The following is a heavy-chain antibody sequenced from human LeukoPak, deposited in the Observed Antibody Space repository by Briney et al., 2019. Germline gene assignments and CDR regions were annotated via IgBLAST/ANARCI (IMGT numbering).Heavy chain of an antibody. V-gene: IGHV4-59*01. CDR3: ARGRGYSGYFGYYYMDV. Sequence: PSETLSLTCTVSGGSISSYYWSWIRQPPGKGLEWLGYIYYSGSTNYNPSLKSRVTISLDTSKNQFSLKLSSVTAADTAVYYCARGRGYSGYFGYYYMDVWGKGTTVTISS. J-gene: IGHJ6*03. D-gene: IGHD5-12*01. CDR2: IYYSGST. CDR1: GGSISSYY.